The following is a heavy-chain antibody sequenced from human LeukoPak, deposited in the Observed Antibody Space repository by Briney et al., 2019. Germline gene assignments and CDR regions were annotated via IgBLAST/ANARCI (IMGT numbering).Heavy chain of an antibody. Sequence: GGSLRLSCAASGFTFDDYAMHWVRQAPGKGLEWVSGISWNSGSIGYADSVKGRFTISRDNSKNTLYLQMNSLRAEDTAVYYCAREGAFDIWGQGTMVTVSS. CDR3: AREGAFDI. CDR2: ISWNSGSI. CDR1: GFTFDDYA. V-gene: IGHV3-9*01. J-gene: IGHJ3*02.